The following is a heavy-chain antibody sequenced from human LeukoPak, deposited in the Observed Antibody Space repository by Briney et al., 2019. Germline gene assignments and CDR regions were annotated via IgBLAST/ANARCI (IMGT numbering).Heavy chain of an antibody. CDR2: IKQDGSEK. V-gene: IGHV3-7*03. CDR1: GFTFSSYW. J-gene: IGHJ3*02. CDR3: ARGPITMMLRGAFDI. D-gene: IGHD3-22*01. Sequence: GGSLRLSCAASGFTFSSYWMSWVRQAPGKGLEWVANIKQDGSEKYYVDSVKGRFTISRDNAKNSLYLQMNSLRAEDTAVYYCARGPITMMLRGAFDIWGQGTMVTVSS.